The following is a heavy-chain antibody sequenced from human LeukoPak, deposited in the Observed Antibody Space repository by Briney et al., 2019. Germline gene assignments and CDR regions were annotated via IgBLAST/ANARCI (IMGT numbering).Heavy chain of an antibody. J-gene: IGHJ4*02. V-gene: IGHV1-46*01. D-gene: IGHD4-17*01. Sequence: ASVKVSCKASGYTFTSYYMHWVRQAPGQGLEWMGIINPSGGSTSYAQKFQGRVTMTRDTSTSTVYMEVSSLRSEDTAVYYCARILSAYGDSDYWGQGTLVTVSS. CDR2: INPSGGST. CDR3: ARILSAYGDSDY. CDR1: GYTFTSYY.